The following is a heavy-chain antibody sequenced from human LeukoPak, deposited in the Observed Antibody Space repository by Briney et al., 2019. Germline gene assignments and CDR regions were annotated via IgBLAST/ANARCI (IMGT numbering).Heavy chain of an antibody. CDR3: ASLHRGTLDY. CDR2: IIPIFGTA. J-gene: IGHJ4*02. CDR1: GGTLSSYA. Sequence: GASVKVSCKASGGTLSSYAISWVRQAPGQGLEWMGGIIPIFGTADYAQKFQGRVTITADESTSTAYMELSSLRSEDTAVYYCASLHRGTLDYWGQGTLVTVSS. D-gene: IGHD4-11*01. V-gene: IGHV1-69*13.